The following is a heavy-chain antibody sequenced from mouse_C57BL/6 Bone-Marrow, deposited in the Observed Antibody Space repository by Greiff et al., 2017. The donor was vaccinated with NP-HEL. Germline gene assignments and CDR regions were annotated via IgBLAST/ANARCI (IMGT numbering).Heavy chain of an antibody. J-gene: IGHJ1*03. Sequence: EVKLVESGGGLVKPGGSLKLSCAASGFTFSDYGMHWVRQAPEKGLEWVAYISSGSSTIYYADTVKGRFTISRDNAKNTLFLQMASLRSVDTAMYYCARGVLRWRGYFDVWGTGTTVTVSS. CDR2: ISSGSSTI. CDR3: ARGVLRWRGYFDV. D-gene: IGHD1-1*01. CDR1: GFTFSDYG. V-gene: IGHV5-17*01.